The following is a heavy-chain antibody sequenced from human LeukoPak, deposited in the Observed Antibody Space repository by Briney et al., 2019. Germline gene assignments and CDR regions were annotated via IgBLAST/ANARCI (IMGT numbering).Heavy chain of an antibody. J-gene: IGHJ4*02. Sequence: GGSLRLSCAASGFTFSSYSMNWVRQAPGKGLEWVSSISSSSSYIYYADSVKGRFTIFRDNAKNSLYLQMNSLTAEDTAVYYCARDGYYGDYPFDYWGQGTLVTVSS. CDR3: ARDGYYGDYPFDY. CDR1: GFTFSSYS. CDR2: ISSSSSYI. V-gene: IGHV3-21*01. D-gene: IGHD4-17*01.